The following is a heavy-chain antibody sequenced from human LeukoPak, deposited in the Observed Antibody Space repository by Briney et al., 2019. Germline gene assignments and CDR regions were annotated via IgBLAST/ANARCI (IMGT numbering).Heavy chain of an antibody. J-gene: IGHJ3*02. V-gene: IGHV4-61*02. D-gene: IGHD3-22*01. CDR2: ISTRGST. CDR3: AGPYDSSGYYYNDSFDI. CDR1: GGSISSGNFY. Sequence: PSETLSLTCTVSGGSISSGNFYWSWIRQPAGKGLEWIGRISTRGSTNYNPSLRSRVTISLDTSKNQFSLKLSSVTAADTAVYYCAGPYDSSGYYYNDSFDIWGQGTMVTVSS.